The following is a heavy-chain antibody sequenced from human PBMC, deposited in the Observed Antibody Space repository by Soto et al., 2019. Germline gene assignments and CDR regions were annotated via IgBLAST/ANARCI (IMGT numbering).Heavy chain of an antibody. CDR3: ARGWGRETHNCFDP. CDR1: GGSISSGDYY. D-gene: IGHD3-16*01. CDR2: IYYGGST. V-gene: IGHV4-61*08. Sequence: SETLSLTCTVSGGSISSGDYYWSWIRQPPGKGLEWIGYIYYGGSTNYNPSLKSRVTMSLDTSKNQFSLSLSSVTAADTAVYHCARGWGRETHNCFDPWGQGTLVTVSS. J-gene: IGHJ5*02.